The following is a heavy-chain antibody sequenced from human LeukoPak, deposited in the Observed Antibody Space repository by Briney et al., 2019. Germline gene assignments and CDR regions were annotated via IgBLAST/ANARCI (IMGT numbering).Heavy chain of an antibody. J-gene: IGHJ4*02. CDR1: GGTFSSYA. D-gene: IGHD3-16*02. V-gene: IGHV1-69*13. Sequence: ASVKVSCKASGGTFSSYAINWVRQAPGQGLEWTGGIIPIFDTANYAQKFQGRVTITADESTSTAYMELSSLRSEDTAVYYCARGNYDYVWGSYHYDRGYYFDYWGQGTLVTVSS. CDR3: ARGNYDYVWGSYHYDRGYYFDY. CDR2: IIPIFDTA.